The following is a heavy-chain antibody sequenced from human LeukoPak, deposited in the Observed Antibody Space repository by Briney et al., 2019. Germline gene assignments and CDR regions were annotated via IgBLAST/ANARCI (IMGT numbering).Heavy chain of an antibody. Sequence: KPGGSLRLSCAASGFTFSSYSMNWVRQAPGKGLEWVSSISSSSSYIYYADSVKGRFTISRDNAKNSLYLQMNSLRAEDTAVYYCAKWHFPMATSSHFDYWGQGTLVTVSS. CDR3: AKWHFPMATSSHFDY. J-gene: IGHJ4*02. V-gene: IGHV3-21*01. D-gene: IGHD5-24*01. CDR2: ISSSSSYI. CDR1: GFTFSSYS.